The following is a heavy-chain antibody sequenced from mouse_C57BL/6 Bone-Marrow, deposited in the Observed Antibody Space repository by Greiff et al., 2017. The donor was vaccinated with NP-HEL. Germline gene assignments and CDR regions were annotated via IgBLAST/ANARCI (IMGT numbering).Heavy chain of an antibody. J-gene: IGHJ1*03. D-gene: IGHD1-1*01. Sequence: QVQLQQSGAELVKPGASVKISCKASGYAFSSYWMNWVKQRPGKGLEWIGQIYPGDGDTNYNGKFKGKATLTADKSSSTAYMQLSSLTSEDSAVYFCARGSHYGSSDDWYFDVWGTGTTVTVSS. CDR3: ARGSHYGSSDDWYFDV. CDR1: GYAFSSYW. CDR2: IYPGDGDT. V-gene: IGHV1-80*01.